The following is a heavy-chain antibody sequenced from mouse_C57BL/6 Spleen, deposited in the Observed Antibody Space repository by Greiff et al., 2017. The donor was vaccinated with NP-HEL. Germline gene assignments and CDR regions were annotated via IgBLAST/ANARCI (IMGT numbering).Heavy chain of an antibody. D-gene: IGHD1-1*01. CDR2: IHPNSGST. Sequence: VQLQQPGAELVKPGASVKLSCKASGYTFTSSWLHWVKQWPGQGLEWIGMIHPNSGSTNYNEKYKSKATMTVDKSSSTAYMQLSSLTSEDSAVYYCAILLSYAMDYWGQGTSVTVSS. V-gene: IGHV1-64*01. J-gene: IGHJ4*01. CDR3: AILLSYAMDY. CDR1: GYTFTSSW.